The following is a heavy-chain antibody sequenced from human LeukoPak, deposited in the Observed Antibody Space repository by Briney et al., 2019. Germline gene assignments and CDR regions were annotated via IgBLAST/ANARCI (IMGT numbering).Heavy chain of an antibody. CDR1: GGSISSYY. CDR3: ARLVGMYTVTSYYYYYGMDV. V-gene: IGHV4-59*01. J-gene: IGHJ6*02. Sequence: TSETLSLTCTVSGGSISSYYWSWIRQPPGKGLEWIGYIYYSGSTNYNPSLKSRVTISVDTSKNQFSLKLSSVTAADTAVYYCARLVGMYTVTSYYYYYGMDVWGQGTTVTVSS. D-gene: IGHD4-17*01. CDR2: IYYSGST.